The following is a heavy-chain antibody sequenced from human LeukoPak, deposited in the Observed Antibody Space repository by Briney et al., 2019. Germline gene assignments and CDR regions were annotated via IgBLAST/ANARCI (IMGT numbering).Heavy chain of an antibody. CDR1: GLSFSTFA. J-gene: IGHJ4*02. Sequence: GGSLRLSCAASGLSFSTFAMSWVCQGPARGLEWVSSLRGNGETFYAESVKGRFTLSSDSSRNTVYLHLNNLKVEDTAMYYCARASWVSSTDAVRWGQGTLVTVSS. CDR2: LRGNGET. D-gene: IGHD3-16*01. V-gene: IGHV3-23*01. CDR3: ARASWVSSTDAVR.